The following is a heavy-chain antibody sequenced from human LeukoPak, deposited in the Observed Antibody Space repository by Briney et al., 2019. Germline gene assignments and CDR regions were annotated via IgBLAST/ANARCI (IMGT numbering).Heavy chain of an antibody. Sequence: GGSLRLSCAASGFTFSSHAMTWVRQAPGKGLEWVPGIIGSGGTTYHADSVKGRFTISRDNSKNTLYLQMNRLRVEDTAIYYCAKDFSENWVHWGQGTLVTVSS. J-gene: IGHJ4*02. CDR2: IIGSGGTT. V-gene: IGHV3-23*01. CDR1: GFTFSSHA. CDR3: AKDFSENWVH. D-gene: IGHD7-27*01.